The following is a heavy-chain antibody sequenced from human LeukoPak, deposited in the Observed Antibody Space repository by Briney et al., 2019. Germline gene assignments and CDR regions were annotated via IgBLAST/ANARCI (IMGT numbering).Heavy chain of an antibody. Sequence: GGSLRLSCAASGFTFSSYAMSWVRQAPGKGLEWVSAISGSGGSTYYADSVKGRFTISRDNSKNTLYLQMNSLRAEDTAVYYCAGYFWSGYYPSWGQGTLVTVSS. CDR1: GFTFSSYA. D-gene: IGHD3-3*01. J-gene: IGHJ5*02. CDR3: AGYFWSGYYPS. CDR2: ISGSGGST. V-gene: IGHV3-23*01.